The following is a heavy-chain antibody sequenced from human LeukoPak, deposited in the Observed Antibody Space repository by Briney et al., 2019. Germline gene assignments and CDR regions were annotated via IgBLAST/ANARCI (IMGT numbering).Heavy chain of an antibody. CDR1: GFIFSNYG. V-gene: IGHV3-33*06. CDR2: IWYDGGIK. Sequence: GRSLRLSCTASGFIFSNYGMHWVRQAPGKGLEWVAAIWYDGGIKYYADSVKGRFTISRDNAKNTLYLQVDSLRDGDTGLYYCAKDAFDAWSGYYGALDSWGQGTLVTVSS. D-gene: IGHD3-3*01. J-gene: IGHJ4*02. CDR3: AKDAFDAWSGYYGALDS.